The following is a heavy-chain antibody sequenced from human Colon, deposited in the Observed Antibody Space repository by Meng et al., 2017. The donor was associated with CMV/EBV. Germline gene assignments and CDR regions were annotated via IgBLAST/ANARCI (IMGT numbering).Heavy chain of an antibody. CDR3: ARGLGHASNNSLDY. D-gene: IGHD1-1*01. CDR2: IYYSGSA. CDR1: GGSISSHY. V-gene: IGHV4-59*11. J-gene: IGHJ4*02. Sequence: SETLSLTCTVSGGSISSHYWSWIRQPPGKGLEWMGYIYYSGSATYSPSLRSRITISVDTSKNQFSLNLRSVTAADTAMYFCARGLGHASNNSLDYWGQGTLVTVSS.